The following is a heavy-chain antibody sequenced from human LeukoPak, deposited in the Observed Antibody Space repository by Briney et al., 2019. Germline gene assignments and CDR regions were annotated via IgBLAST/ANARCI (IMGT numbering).Heavy chain of an antibody. D-gene: IGHD3/OR15-3a*01. CDR3: ARDCGRSDGHNWFDP. CDR1: GYTFTGYY. CDR2: INPNSGGT. J-gene: IGHJ5*02. V-gene: IGHV1-2*02. Sequence: VASVKVSCKASGYTFTGYYMHWVRQAPGQGLEWMGWINPNSGGTNYAQKFRGRVTMTRDTSISTAYMELSRLRSDDTAVYYCARDCGRSDGHNWFDPWGQGTLVTVSS.